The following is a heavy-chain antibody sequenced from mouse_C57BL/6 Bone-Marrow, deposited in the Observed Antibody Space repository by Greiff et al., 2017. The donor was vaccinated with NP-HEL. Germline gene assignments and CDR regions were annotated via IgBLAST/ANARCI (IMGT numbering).Heavy chain of an antibody. Sequence: VKLMESGAELVKPGASVKISCKASGYAFSSYWMNWVKQRPGKGLEWIGQIYPGDGDTNYNGKFKGKATLTADKSSSTAYMQLSSLTSEDSAVYFCARCRWDYYFDYWGQGTTLTVSS. CDR3: ARCRWDYYFDY. CDR2: IYPGDGDT. D-gene: IGHD2-3*01. V-gene: IGHV1-80*01. CDR1: GYAFSSYW. J-gene: IGHJ2*01.